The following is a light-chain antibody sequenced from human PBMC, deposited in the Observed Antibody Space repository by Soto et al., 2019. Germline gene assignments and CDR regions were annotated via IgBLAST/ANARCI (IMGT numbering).Light chain of an antibody. Sequence: EIVLTQFPGTLSLSPGDRATLSCRASQSVSSSSLAWYQQKPGQALRLLIYGASSRATGIPDRFSGSGSGTDYTLTISRLEPEDFAVDYCQQYGGSPEWTFGQGTKVEIK. CDR1: QSVSSSS. J-gene: IGKJ1*01. CDR3: QQYGGSPEWT. V-gene: IGKV3-20*01. CDR2: GAS.